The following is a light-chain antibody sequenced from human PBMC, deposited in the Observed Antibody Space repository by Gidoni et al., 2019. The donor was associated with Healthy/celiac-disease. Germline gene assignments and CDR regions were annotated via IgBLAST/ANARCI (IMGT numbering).Light chain of an antibody. CDR3: QQYNTWPLT. CDR2: GAS. V-gene: IGKV3-15*01. Sequence: EIVLTQSPATLSVSPGERATLSCRASHTVSSNLAWYQQKPGQAPRLFIYGASTRATGIPARFSGSGSGTEFTLTISSLQSEDFGVYYCQQYNTWPLTFGQXTKVEIK. CDR1: HTVSSN. J-gene: IGKJ1*01.